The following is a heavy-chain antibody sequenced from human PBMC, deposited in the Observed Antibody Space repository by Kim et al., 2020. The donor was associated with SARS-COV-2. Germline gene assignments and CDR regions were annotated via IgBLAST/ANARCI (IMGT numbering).Heavy chain of an antibody. CDR2: ISSSSSTI. CDR3: ASNPAAGKYYYYYGMDV. CDR1: GFTFSSYS. J-gene: IGHJ6*02. D-gene: IGHD6-13*01. Sequence: SLCSACAASGFTFSSYSMNWVRQAPGKGLEWVSYISSSSSTIYYADSVKGRFTISRDNAKNSLYLQMNSLRDEDTAVYYCASNPAAGKYYYYYGMDVWGQGTKVTV. V-gene: IGHV3-48*02.